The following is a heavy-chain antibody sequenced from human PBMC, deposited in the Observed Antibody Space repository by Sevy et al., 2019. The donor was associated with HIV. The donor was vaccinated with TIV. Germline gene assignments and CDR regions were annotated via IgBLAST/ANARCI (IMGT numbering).Heavy chain of an antibody. V-gene: IGHV3-23*01. Sequence: GGSLRLSCAASGFTFSSYAMSWVRQAPGKGLEWVSAISGSGGSTYYADSVKGRFTISRDNSKNTLYLQMNSLIAEDTAVYYCAKVRGIAVAGRWLDYWGQGTLVTVSS. CDR3: AKVRGIAVAGRWLDY. CDR2: ISGSGGST. D-gene: IGHD6-19*01. CDR1: GFTFSSYA. J-gene: IGHJ4*02.